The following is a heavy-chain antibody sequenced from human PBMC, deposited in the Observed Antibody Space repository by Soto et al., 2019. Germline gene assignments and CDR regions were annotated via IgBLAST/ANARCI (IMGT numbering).Heavy chain of an antibody. J-gene: IGHJ4*02. CDR2: IYYRGNA. V-gene: IGHV4-39*01. CDR1: DDSINSDKYY. Sequence: QLQLQESGPGLVKPSETLSLTCSVSDDSINSDKYYWGWIRQPPGKGLEWIGSIYYRGNAYYNPSLQTSVPIYLDKSRSQFSLKMNSVTAADSAVYFCARLEGMAPISYYFDFWGPGALVTVSS. CDR3: ARLEGMAPISYYFDF. D-gene: IGHD2-8*01.